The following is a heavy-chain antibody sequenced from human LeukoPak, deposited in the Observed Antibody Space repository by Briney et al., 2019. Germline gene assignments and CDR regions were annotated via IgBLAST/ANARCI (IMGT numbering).Heavy chain of an antibody. CDR1: GGSISSYY. D-gene: IGHD3-3*01. Sequence: SETLSLTCTVSGGSISSYYWIWIRQPPGKGLEWIGYIYYSGSTNYNPSLKSRVTISVDPSKSQFSLKLSSVTAADTAVYYCARLANYDFWRGPYPHDAFDIWGQGTMVSVSS. V-gene: IGHV4-59*08. CDR2: IYYSGST. J-gene: IGHJ3*02. CDR3: ARLANYDFWRGPYPHDAFDI.